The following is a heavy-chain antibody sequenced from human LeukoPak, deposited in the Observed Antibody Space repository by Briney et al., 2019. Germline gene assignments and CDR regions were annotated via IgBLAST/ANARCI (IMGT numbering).Heavy chain of an antibody. D-gene: IGHD3-22*01. J-gene: IGHJ6*02. CDR2: ISYDGSNK. CDR1: GFTFSSYA. V-gene: IGHV3-30-3*01. CDR3: ARDSSGDSSGYLYYYYYYGMDV. Sequence: PGGSLRLSCAASGFTFSSYAMHWVRQAPGKGLEWVAVISYDGSNKYYADSVKGRFTISRDNAKNSLYLQMNSLRAEDTAVYYCARDSSGDSSGYLYYYYYYGMDVWGQGATVTVSS.